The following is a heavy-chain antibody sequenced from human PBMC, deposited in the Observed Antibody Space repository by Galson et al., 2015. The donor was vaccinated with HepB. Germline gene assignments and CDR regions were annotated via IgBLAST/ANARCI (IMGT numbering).Heavy chain of an antibody. CDR2: ISVHYGNT. CDR1: GYTFSTYG. Sequence: SVKVSCKASGYTFSTYGINWVRQAPGQGLEWMGGISVHYGNTKTAQKFQGRVTLTTDTSTTTAFMELMSLRSEDTAIYFCARGNDGSATSYYNYFDYWGQGTLVTVSS. D-gene: IGHD3-16*01. J-gene: IGHJ4*02. V-gene: IGHV1-18*01. CDR3: ARGNDGSATSYYNYFDY.